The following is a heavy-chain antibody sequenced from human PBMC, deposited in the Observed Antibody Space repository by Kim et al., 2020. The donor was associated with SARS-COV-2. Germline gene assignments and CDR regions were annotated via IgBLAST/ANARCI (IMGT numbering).Heavy chain of an antibody. Sequence: SETLSLTCTVSGGSISSGGYYWSWIRQHPGKGLEWIGYIYYSGSTYYNPSLKSRVTISVDTSKNQFSLKLSSVTAADTAVYYCASKVARPYYYYGMDVWGQGTTVTVSS. J-gene: IGHJ6*02. D-gene: IGHD6-6*01. CDR3: ASKVARPYYYYGMDV. V-gene: IGHV4-31*03. CDR2: IYYSGST. CDR1: GGSISSGGYY.